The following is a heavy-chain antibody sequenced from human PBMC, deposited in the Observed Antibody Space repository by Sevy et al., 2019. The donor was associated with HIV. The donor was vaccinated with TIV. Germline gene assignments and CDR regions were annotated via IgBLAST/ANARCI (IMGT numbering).Heavy chain of an antibody. CDR2: IWHDGSNK. D-gene: IGHD4-4*01. J-gene: IGHJ5*02. CDR3: ARETDNSARWLDP. CDR1: GFMFNNYG. V-gene: IGHV3-30*02. Sequence: GGSLRLSCAASGFMFNNYGMHWVRQAPGKGLEWVAFIWHDGSNKYMADSVKGRFTISRDNSKNTLFLQMNSLTVEDTAVYYCARETDNSARWLDPWGQGTLVTVSS.